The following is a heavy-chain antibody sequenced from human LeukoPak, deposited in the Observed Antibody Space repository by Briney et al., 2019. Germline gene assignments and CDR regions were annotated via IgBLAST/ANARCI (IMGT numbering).Heavy chain of an antibody. CDR3: AKSNGYGLVDI. Sequence: GSLRLSCAASGFTFSSYWMSWVRQAPGKGLEWIGNIFYSGSTYYSPSLKSRVTISLDTSRNQFSLKLNSVTAADTAVCYCAKSNGYGLVDIWGQGTMVTVSS. D-gene: IGHD3-10*01. CDR1: GFTFSSYW. J-gene: IGHJ3*02. V-gene: IGHV4-59*12. CDR2: IFYSGST.